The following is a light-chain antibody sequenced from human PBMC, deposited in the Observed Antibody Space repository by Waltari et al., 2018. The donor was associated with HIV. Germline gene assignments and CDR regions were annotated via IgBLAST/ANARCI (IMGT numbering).Light chain of an antibody. CDR2: GAS. J-gene: IGKJ4*01. CDR1: QSVSSN. Sequence: EIVMTQSPATLSVSSGERATLSCRASQSVSSNLAWYQQKPGQAPRLLIYGASTRATGIPARFSGSGSGTEFTLTISSLQSEDFAVYYCQQYRTFGGGTKVEIK. CDR3: QQYRT. V-gene: IGKV3D-15*01.